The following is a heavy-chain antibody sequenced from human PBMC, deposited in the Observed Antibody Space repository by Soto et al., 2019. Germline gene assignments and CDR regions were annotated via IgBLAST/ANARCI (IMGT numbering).Heavy chain of an antibody. CDR2: ISYDGSNK. V-gene: IGHV3-30*03. D-gene: IGHD1-1*01. Sequence: QVQLVESGGGVVQPGRSLRLSCAASGFTFSSYGMHWVRQAPGKGLEWVAVISYDGSNKYYADSVKGRFTISRDNSKNTLYLQMNSLRAEDTAVYYCARVTTYYYDYWGQGTLVTVSS. CDR1: GFTFSSYG. J-gene: IGHJ4*02. CDR3: ARVTTYYYDY.